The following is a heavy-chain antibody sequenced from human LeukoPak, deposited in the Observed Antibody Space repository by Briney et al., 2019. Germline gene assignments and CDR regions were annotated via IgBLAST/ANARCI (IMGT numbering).Heavy chain of an antibody. Sequence: ASVKVSCKASGGTFSSYAISWVRQAPGQGLEWIGGIIPVFGTAKYAQKFQGRVTITADESTSTAYMELSSLRSEDTAVYYCAMDYGGNSSQYYYYYMDVWGKGTTVTISS. J-gene: IGHJ6*03. CDR1: GGTFSSYA. D-gene: IGHD4-23*01. V-gene: IGHV1-69*13. CDR2: IIPVFGTA. CDR3: AMDYGGNSSQYYYYYMDV.